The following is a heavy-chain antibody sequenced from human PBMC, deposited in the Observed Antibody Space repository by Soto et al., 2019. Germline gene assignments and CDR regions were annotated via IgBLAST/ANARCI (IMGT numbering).Heavy chain of an antibody. J-gene: IGHJ4*02. CDR3: VRRPGCSTTTCYRELDY. V-gene: IGHV5-51*01. CDR1: GYTFTTYW. D-gene: IGHD2-2*01. Sequence: PGESLKISCKGSGYTFTTYWIGWVRQMPGKGLEWMGVIYPGDSDTTYSPSFQGQVTLSADKSISTAYLQWRSLQASDTAMYYCVRRPGCSTTTCYRELDYWGQGTLVTSPQ. CDR2: IYPGDSDT.